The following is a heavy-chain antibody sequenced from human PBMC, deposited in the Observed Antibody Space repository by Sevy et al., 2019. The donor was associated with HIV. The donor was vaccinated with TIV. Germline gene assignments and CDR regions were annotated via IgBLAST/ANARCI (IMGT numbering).Heavy chain of an antibody. D-gene: IGHD1-26*01. CDR1: GYTFTSYY. V-gene: IGHV1-46*01. Sequence: ASVKVSCKASGYTFTSYYMHWVRQAPGQGLEWMGIINPSGGSTSYAQKFQGRVTMTRDTSTSTVSMELSSLRSEDTAAYYCEGGRGSRWETDMDVWGKGTTVTVSS. CDR3: EGGRGSRWETDMDV. CDR2: INPSGGST. J-gene: IGHJ6*03.